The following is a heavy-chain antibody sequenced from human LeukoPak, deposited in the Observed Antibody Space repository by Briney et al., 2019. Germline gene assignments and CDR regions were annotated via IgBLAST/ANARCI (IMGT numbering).Heavy chain of an antibody. J-gene: IGHJ5*02. CDR2: ISAYNGNT. D-gene: IGHD3-9*01. Sequence: ASVKVSCKASGYTFTSYGISWVRQAPGQGLEWMGWISAYNGNTNYAQKLQGRVTMTTDTSTSTAYMELRSLRSDDTAVYYCAREKGPGYDILTGYYLPGWFDPWCQGTLVTVSS. V-gene: IGHV1-18*01. CDR3: AREKGPGYDILTGYYLPGWFDP. CDR1: GYTFTSYG.